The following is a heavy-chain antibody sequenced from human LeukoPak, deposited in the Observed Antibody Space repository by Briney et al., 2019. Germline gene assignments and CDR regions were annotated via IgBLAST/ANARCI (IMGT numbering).Heavy chain of an antibody. CDR2: IYHSGST. CDR3: AIPRGSGYYSRYYFDY. Sequence: PSETLSLTCAVSGYSISSGYYWGWIRQPPGKGLEWIGSIYHSGSTYYNPSLKSRVTISVDTSKNQFSLKLSSVTAADTAVYYCAIPRGSGYYSRYYFDYWGQGTLVTVSS. V-gene: IGHV4-38-2*01. CDR1: GYSISSGYY. D-gene: IGHD3-22*01. J-gene: IGHJ4*02.